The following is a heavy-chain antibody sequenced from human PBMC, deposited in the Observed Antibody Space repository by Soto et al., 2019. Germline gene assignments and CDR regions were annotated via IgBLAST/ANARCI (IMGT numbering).Heavy chain of an antibody. J-gene: IGHJ5*02. CDR3: ARAPKGEYSSTPSLQKKNWFDP. D-gene: IGHD6-6*01. CDR1: GGSISSGGYY. Sequence: QVQLQESGPGLVKPSQTLSLTCTVSGGSISSGGYYWSWIRQHPGKGLEWIGSLYYRGSTYYNPSLRSRVTISVGTSKNQFSLKLSSVTAADTAVYYCARAPKGEYSSTPSLQKKNWFDPWGPGTLVTVSS. CDR2: LYYRGST. V-gene: IGHV4-31*03.